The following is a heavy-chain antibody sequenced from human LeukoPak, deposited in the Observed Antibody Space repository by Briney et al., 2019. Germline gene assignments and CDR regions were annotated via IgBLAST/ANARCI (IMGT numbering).Heavy chain of an antibody. Sequence: GASVKVSCMASGYTLTSNGISWVRQAPGQGLEWMGWISAYKGNTNYAQKFQGRVTMTTDTSTSTAYMELRSLRSDDTAVYYCARWRGADVLRYFDYEMEPAAPSGHFDHWGQGTLVTVSS. CDR1: GYTLTSNG. D-gene: IGHD3-9*01. V-gene: IGHV1-18*04. CDR2: ISAYKGNT. CDR3: ARWRGADVLRYFDYEMEPAAPSGHFDH. J-gene: IGHJ4*02.